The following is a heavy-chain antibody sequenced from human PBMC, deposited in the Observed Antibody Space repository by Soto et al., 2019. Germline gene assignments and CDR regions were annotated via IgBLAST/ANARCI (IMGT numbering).Heavy chain of an antibody. D-gene: IGHD4-17*01. V-gene: IGHV2-5*02. Sequence: QITLKESGPTLVKPTQTLTLTCTFSGFSLSTSGVGVGWIRQPPGKALEWLALIYWDDDKRYSPSLKSRSPITKDTSTTTMALTMTNMDPVDTATYYCAHTLAASNCGDYEPLSSFDYWGQGTLVTVSS. J-gene: IGHJ4*02. CDR1: GFSLSTSGVG. CDR2: IYWDDDK. CDR3: AHTLAASNCGDYEPLSSFDY.